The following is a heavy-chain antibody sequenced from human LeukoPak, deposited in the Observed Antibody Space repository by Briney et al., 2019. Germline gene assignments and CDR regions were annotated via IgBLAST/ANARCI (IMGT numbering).Heavy chain of an antibody. Sequence: GGSLRLSCAASGFTFSNYAMSWVRQAPGKGLEWVSTISASGGSTYYADSVKGRFTISRNNSKNTLYLQMNSLRTEDTAVYYCAKGSGGNYPAWGQGTLVTVSS. J-gene: IGHJ4*02. V-gene: IGHV3-23*01. CDR2: ISASGGST. CDR1: GFTFSNYA. CDR3: AKGSGGNYPA. D-gene: IGHD1-7*01.